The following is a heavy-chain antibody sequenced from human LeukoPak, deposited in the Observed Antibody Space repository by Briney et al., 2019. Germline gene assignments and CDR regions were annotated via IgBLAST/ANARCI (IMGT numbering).Heavy chain of an antibody. CDR1: GFTVSNNY. D-gene: IGHD6-6*01. V-gene: IGHV3-66*01. Sequence: QPGGSLILACAASGFTVSNNYMRWVRQAPGRGLEWVSLIYSGGATFYADAVKGRFTISRDGSKNTLYPQMNSLRAEDTAVYYCARDPPAVAANTYGWGQGTLVTVSS. CDR3: ARDPPAVAANTYG. CDR2: IYSGGAT. J-gene: IGHJ4*02.